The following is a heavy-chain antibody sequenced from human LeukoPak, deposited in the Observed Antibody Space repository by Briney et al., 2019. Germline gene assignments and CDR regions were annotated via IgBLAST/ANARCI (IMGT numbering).Heavy chain of an antibody. J-gene: IGHJ4*02. CDR1: GFTFSDYY. V-gene: IGHV3-11*01. CDR3: ASDPARDYYDTSGYFRWVDY. CDR2: ISGSGSTI. Sequence: GGSLRLSCTASGFTFSDYYMSWIRQAPGKGLEWVSYISGSGSTIYYADSVKGRFTISRDNAKNSLYLQMNSLRAEDTAVYYCASDPARDYYDTSGYFRWVDYWGQGTLVTVSS. D-gene: IGHD3-22*01.